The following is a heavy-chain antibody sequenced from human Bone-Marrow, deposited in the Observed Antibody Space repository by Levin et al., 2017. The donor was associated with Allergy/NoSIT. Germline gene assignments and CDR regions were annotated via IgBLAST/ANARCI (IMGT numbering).Heavy chain of an antibody. J-gene: IGHJ4*02. CDR2: ISGSGTT. V-gene: IGHV3-23*01. CDR3: AKDQGIHGSYGEFDD. D-gene: IGHD1-26*01. CDR1: GFSFSSYS. Sequence: AGGSLRLSCAASGFSFSSYSMNWVRQAPGMGLEWVSAISGSGTTDYADSVKGRFTISRDNSKNTLYLQMNSLRAEDTALYYCAKDQGIHGSYGEFDDWGQGSLVTVSS.